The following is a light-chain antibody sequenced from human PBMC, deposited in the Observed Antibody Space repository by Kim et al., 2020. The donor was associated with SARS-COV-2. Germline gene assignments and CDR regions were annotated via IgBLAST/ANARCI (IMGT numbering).Light chain of an antibody. CDR3: QAWDSSTAV. J-gene: IGLJ3*02. CDR1: KLGDKY. Sequence: VSPGQTASITCSGDKLGDKYACWYQQKPGQSPVLVIYQDSKRTSGIPERFSGSNSGNTATLTISGTQAMDEADYYCQAWDSSTAVFGGGTQLTVL. V-gene: IGLV3-1*01. CDR2: QDS.